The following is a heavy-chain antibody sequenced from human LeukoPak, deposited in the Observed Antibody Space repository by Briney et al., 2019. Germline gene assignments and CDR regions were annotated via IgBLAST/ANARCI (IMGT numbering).Heavy chain of an antibody. CDR1: GGSISSSNW. V-gene: IGHV4-4*02. D-gene: IGHD3-10*01. J-gene: IGHJ6*02. Sequence: SETLSLTCAVSGGSISSSNWWSWVRQPPGKGLEWIGEIYHSGSTNYSPSLKSRVTISVDKSKNQFSLKLSSVTAADTAVYYCASYYYGSGSYYWDYYYGMDVWGQGTTVTVSS. CDR2: IYHSGST. CDR3: ASYYYGSGSYYWDYYYGMDV.